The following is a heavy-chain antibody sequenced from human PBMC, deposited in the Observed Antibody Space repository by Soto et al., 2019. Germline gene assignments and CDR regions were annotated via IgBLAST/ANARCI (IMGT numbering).Heavy chain of an antibody. CDR3: AKEMFTQTVLDSSSPGGDY. J-gene: IGHJ4*02. V-gene: IGHV3-30*18. CDR1: GFTFSAYG. Sequence: QVQLVESGGAVVQPGRSLRLSCTASGFTFSAYGLHWVRQAPGKGLEWVSTISYDGSHEYYADSVKGRFTVSRDDSKKTMYLLMNSLRIDDTGVYFCAKEMFTQTVLDSSSPGGDYWGPGTLVTVFS. CDR2: ISYDGSHE. D-gene: IGHD6-6*01.